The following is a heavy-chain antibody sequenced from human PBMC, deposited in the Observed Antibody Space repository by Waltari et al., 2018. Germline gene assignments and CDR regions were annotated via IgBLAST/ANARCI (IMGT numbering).Heavy chain of an antibody. D-gene: IGHD5-18*01. V-gene: IGHV4-38-2*01. CDR3: ARPVSRVMVRTFDI. J-gene: IGHJ3*02. CDR1: GYSISSGYY. Sequence: QVQLQESGPGLVKPSETLSLTCAVSGYSISSGYYWGWIRQPPGKGLEWIGSIYHSGGTYYNPALKSRVTISVDTSKNQFSLKLSSVTAADTAVYYCARPVSRVMVRTFDIWGQGTMVTVSS. CDR2: IYHSGGT.